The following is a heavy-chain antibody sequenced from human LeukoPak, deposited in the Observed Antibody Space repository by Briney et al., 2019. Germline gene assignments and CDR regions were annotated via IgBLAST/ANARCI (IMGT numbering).Heavy chain of an antibody. CDR3: ARRKSGSYFNWFDP. V-gene: IGHV4-39*01. Sequence: SETLSLTCAVSGGSISSSSYYWGWIRQPPGKGLEWIGSIYYSGSTYYNPSLKGRVTISVDTSKNQFSLKVSTVTAADTAVYYCARRKSGSYFNWFDPWGQGALVTVSS. D-gene: IGHD1-26*01. J-gene: IGHJ5*02. CDR1: GGSISSSSYY. CDR2: IYYSGST.